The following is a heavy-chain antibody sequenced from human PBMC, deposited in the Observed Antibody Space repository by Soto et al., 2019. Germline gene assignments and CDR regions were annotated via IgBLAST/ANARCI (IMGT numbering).Heavy chain of an antibody. D-gene: IGHD6-19*01. CDR3: AKDIGRQWLDLYYYYGMDV. Sequence: GGSLRLSCAASGFTFSSYAMSWVRQAPGKGLEWVSAISGSGGSTYYADSVKGRFTISRDNSKNTLYLQMNSLRAEDTAVYYCAKDIGRQWLDLYYYYGMDVWGQGTTVTVSS. CDR2: ISGSGGST. J-gene: IGHJ6*02. V-gene: IGHV3-23*01. CDR1: GFTFSSYA.